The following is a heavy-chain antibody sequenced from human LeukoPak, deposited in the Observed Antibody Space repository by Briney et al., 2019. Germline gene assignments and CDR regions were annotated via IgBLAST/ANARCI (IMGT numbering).Heavy chain of an antibody. CDR1: GGSISSGSYY. V-gene: IGHV4-61*02. Sequence: SETLSLTCTVSGGSISSGSYYRSWIRQSAGKGLEWIGRIYTSGITNYNPSLKSRVTMSVDTSKRQVSLKLNSVTAADTAIYYCAKEKAAAGFWWFDPWGQGVRVIVSS. J-gene: IGHJ5*02. CDR2: IYTSGIT. CDR3: AKEKAAAGFWWFDP. D-gene: IGHD6-13*01.